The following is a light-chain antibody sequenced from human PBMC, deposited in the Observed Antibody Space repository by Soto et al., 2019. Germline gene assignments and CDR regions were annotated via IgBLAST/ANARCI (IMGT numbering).Light chain of an antibody. V-gene: IGKV1-5*03. J-gene: IGKJ1*01. CDR1: QSISIW. CDR3: QHYNDYSWT. Sequence: DIHKTQSPSTLSASVGDRVTITCRASQSISIWLAWYQQKPGRAPNLLIYGTSSLESGVPSRFSGSGSGTEFTLTISSLQPDDFATYYCQHYNDYSWTFGQGTKVEI. CDR2: GTS.